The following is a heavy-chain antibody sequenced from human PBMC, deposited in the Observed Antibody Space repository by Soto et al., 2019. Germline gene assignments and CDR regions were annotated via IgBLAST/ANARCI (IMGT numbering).Heavy chain of an antibody. CDR1: GYTFTSYG. D-gene: IGHD4-17*01. CDR2: ISAYNGNT. J-gene: IGHJ4*02. CDR3: AREVIGDYGPGYFDY. Sequence: ASVKVSCKASGYTFTSYGISWVRQAPGQGLEWMGWISAYNGNTNYAQKLQGRVTMTTDTSTSTAYMELRSLRSDDTAVYYCAREVIGDYGPGYFDYWGQGTLVTVSS. V-gene: IGHV1-18*01.